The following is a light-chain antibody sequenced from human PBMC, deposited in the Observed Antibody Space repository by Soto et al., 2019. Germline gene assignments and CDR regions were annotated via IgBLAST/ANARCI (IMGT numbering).Light chain of an antibody. CDR2: TNT. CDR3: ASWDDSLNGPV. J-gene: IGLJ1*01. Sequence: QSVLTQPPSASGTPGQRVTISCSGSSSNVGGNPVNWYQHVPTTAPKLLIYTNTQRPSGVPDRFSGSMSGTSASLAISGLQSEDEADYYCASWDDSLNGPVFGTGTKVTVL. V-gene: IGLV1-44*01. CDR1: SSNVGGNP.